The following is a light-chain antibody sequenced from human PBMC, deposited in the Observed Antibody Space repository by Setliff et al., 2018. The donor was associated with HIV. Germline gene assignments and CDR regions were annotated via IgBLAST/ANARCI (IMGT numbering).Light chain of an antibody. CDR1: SSDIGRYNS. CDR3: CSYAGSNTLYV. J-gene: IGLJ1*01. V-gene: IGLV2-14*03. Sequence: QSALTQPASVSGSPGQSITIPCTGTSSDIGRYNSVSWYQQNPGKPPKLIIYDVSNRPSGVSNRFSGSKSANTASLTISGLQAEDEADYYCCSYAGSNTLYVFGTGTKVTVL. CDR2: DVS.